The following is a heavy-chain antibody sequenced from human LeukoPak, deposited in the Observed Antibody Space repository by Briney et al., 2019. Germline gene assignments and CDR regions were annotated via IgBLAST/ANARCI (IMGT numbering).Heavy chain of an antibody. D-gene: IGHD6-19*01. CDR3: ARAADGSAWYGNWFDP. V-gene: IGHV1-69*06. Sequence: GASVKVSCKASGGTFSSYGISWVRQAPGQGLEWMGGIIPIFGTANYALKFQGRVTITADKSTSTAYMELSSLRSEDTAVFYCARAADGSAWYGNWFDPWGQGTLVTVSS. J-gene: IGHJ5*02. CDR1: GGTFSSYG. CDR2: IIPIFGTA.